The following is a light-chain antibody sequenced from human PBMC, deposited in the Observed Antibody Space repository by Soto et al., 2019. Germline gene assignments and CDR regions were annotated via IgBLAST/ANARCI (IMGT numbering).Light chain of an antibody. Sequence: QSVLTQPPSVSGAPGQRVTISCTGSSSNIGAGYDVHWYQQVPGTAPKLLIYGNSNRPSGVPDRFSGSKSGTSASLAMTGLQAEDEADYYCQSYDSSLSAVVFGGGTKVTVL. CDR1: SSNIGAGYD. CDR2: GNS. V-gene: IGLV1-40*01. CDR3: QSYDSSLSAVV. J-gene: IGLJ2*01.